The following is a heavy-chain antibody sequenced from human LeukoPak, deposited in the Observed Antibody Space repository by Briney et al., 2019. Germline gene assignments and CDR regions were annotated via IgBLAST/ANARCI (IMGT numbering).Heavy chain of an antibody. Sequence: SVKDSCKASGGTFSSYAISWVRQAPGQGLEWMGGIIPIFGTANYAQKFQGRVTITADESTSTAYMELSSLRSEDTAVYYCARGKYYYDSSGYYYGSYYYYYGMDVWGQGTTVTVSS. CDR3: ARGKYYYDSSGYYYGSYYYYYGMDV. CDR1: GGTFSSYA. CDR2: IIPIFGTA. J-gene: IGHJ6*02. D-gene: IGHD3-22*01. V-gene: IGHV1-69*13.